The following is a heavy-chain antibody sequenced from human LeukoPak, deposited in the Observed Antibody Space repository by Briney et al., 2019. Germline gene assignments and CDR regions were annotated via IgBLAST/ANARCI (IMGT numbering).Heavy chain of an antibody. CDR3: ARGSSRYYYDSSGHSY. CDR1: GGSFSGYY. V-gene: IGHV4-34*01. CDR2: INHSGGT. D-gene: IGHD3-22*01. J-gene: IGHJ4*02. Sequence: SETLSLTCAVYGGSFSGYYWSWIRQPPGKGLEWIGEINHSGGTNYNPSLKGRVTISVDTSKNQFSLKLSSVTAADTAVYYCARGSSRYYYDSSGHSYWGQGTLVTVSS.